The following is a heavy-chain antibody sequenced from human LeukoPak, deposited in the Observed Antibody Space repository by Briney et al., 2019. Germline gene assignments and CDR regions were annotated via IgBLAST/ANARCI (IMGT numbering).Heavy chain of an antibody. CDR3: ARDLRITIFGVPMVYYGMDV. Sequence: ASVKVSCKASGYTFTGYYMHWVRQAPGQGLEWMGWINPNSGGTNYAQKFQGRVTMTRDTSISTAYMELSRLRSDDTAVYYCARDLRITIFGVPMVYYGMDVWGQGTTVTVSS. CDR2: INPNSGGT. J-gene: IGHJ6*02. V-gene: IGHV1-2*02. CDR1: GYTFTGYY. D-gene: IGHD3-3*01.